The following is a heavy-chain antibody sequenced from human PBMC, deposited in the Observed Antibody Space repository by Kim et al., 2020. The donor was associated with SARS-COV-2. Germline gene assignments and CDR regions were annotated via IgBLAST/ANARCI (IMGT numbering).Heavy chain of an antibody. D-gene: IGHD3-16*02. V-gene: IGHV4-4*07. CDR2: TSGST. CDR3: ASALGH. J-gene: IGHJ4*02. Sequence: TSGSTNYNPSLQSRVTMSVDMSKNQFAVRQSSVTAADTAVYYCASALGHWGQGTLVTVSS.